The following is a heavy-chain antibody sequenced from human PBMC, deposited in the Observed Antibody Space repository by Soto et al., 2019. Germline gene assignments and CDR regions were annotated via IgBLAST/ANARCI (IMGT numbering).Heavy chain of an antibody. CDR3: GRDEVRNGVGV. Sequence: PGGSLRLSCVASGFTFSSFWMSWVRQAPGKGLEWVANIKGDGSEKRYVDSVKGRLTISRDNAKNSVYLQMNSLRVEDTALYYCGRDEVRNGVGVWGPGTTVTVS. CDR2: IKGDGSEK. CDR1: GFTFSSFW. J-gene: IGHJ6*02. V-gene: IGHV3-7*01.